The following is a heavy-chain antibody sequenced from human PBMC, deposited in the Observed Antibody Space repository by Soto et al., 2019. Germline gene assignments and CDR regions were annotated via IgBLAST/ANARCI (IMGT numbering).Heavy chain of an antibody. CDR2: ISYDGSNK. CDR1: GFTFSSYA. CDR3: ARGDSSGASDY. Sequence: QVQLVESGGGVVQPGRSLRLSCAASGFTFSSYAMHWVRQAPGKGLEWVAVISYDGSNKYYADSVKGRFTISRDNSKNTLYLQMNSLGAEDTAVYYCARGDSSGASDYWGQGTLVTVSS. D-gene: IGHD6-19*01. J-gene: IGHJ4*02. V-gene: IGHV3-30-3*01.